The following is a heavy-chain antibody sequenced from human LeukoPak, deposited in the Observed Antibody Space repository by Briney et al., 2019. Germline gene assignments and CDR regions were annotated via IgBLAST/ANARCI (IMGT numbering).Heavy chain of an antibody. D-gene: IGHD3-10*01. V-gene: IGHV5-51*01. J-gene: IGHJ4*02. CDR2: IYPGDSDT. CDR1: GYRFTNYW. Sequence: GASLKTSFQGPGYRFTNYWIAWGRRMAGNGLEWMGIIYPGDSDTRYSPSFQGQVTISADKSISTAYLQWSSLKASDTAMYYCARLNIPGATVRGVYNYWGQGTLVTVSS. CDR3: ARLNIPGATVRGVYNY.